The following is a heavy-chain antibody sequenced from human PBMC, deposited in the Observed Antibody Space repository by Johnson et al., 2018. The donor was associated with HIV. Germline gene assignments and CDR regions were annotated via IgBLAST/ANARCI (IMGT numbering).Heavy chain of an antibody. Sequence: QVQLVESGGGVVQPGRSLRLSCATSGFTFSSFGMHWVRQAPGKGLEWVAVISYDGSNKYYADSVKGRFIISRDNPKKSLYLQMNGLRPEDTGIYYCAKDIVYGVYGSQGAFDIWGQGTMVTVSS. CDR3: AKDIVYGVYGSQGAFDI. CDR1: GFTFSSFG. J-gene: IGHJ3*02. D-gene: IGHD4-17*01. CDR2: ISYDGSNK. V-gene: IGHV3-30*18.